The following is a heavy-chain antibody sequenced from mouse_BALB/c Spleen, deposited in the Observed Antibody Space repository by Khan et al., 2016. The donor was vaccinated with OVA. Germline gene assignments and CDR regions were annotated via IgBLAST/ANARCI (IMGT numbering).Heavy chain of an antibody. D-gene: IGHD1-1*01. Sequence: VQLKQSGPELVKPGASVKISCKASGYSFTGYFMSWVMQSHGKSLEWIGRINPHIGETLYNQKFKGKATLTVDESSRTVHMELRSLASEDSAVYYCARKNGSDFDYWGQGTTLTVSS. CDR3: ARKNGSDFDY. J-gene: IGHJ2*01. V-gene: IGHV1-20*02. CDR1: GYSFTGYF. CDR2: INPHIGET.